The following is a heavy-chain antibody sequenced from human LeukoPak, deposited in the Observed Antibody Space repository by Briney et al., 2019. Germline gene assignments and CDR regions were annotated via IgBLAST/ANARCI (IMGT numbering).Heavy chain of an antibody. CDR2: INPNSGGT. CDR1: GYTFTGYY. D-gene: IGHD3-3*01. J-gene: IGHJ6*03. Sequence: ASVKVSCKASGYTFTGYYMHWVRQAPGQGLEWMGWINPNSGGTNYAQKFQGRVTMTRDTSISTAYMELSRLRSDDTAVYYCARDLADFWSGYYYYYMDVWGKGTTVTVSS. V-gene: IGHV1-2*02. CDR3: ARDLADFWSGYYYYYMDV.